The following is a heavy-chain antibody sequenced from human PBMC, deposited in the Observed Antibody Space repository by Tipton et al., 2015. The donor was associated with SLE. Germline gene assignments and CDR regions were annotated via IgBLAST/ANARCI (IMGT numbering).Heavy chain of an antibody. CDR1: GFTFSSYG. CDR2: ISGSGGST. CDR3: ASDEWDLLDY. D-gene: IGHD1-26*01. J-gene: IGHJ4*02. Sequence: SLRLSCAASGFTFSSYGMHWVRQAPGKGLEWVADISGSGGSTYYADSVKGRFTISRDNSKNTLYLQMNSLRAEEKAVYYCASDEWDLLDYWGQGTPVTVSS. V-gene: IGHV3-23*01.